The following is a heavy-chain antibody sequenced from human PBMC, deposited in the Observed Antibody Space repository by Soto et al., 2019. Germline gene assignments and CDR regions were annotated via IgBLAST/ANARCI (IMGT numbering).Heavy chain of an antibody. D-gene: IGHD6-6*01. V-gene: IGHV3-23*01. CDR1: GFTFSSYA. CDR2: ISGSGGST. CDR3: ANLGVFAQLVH. J-gene: IGHJ4*02. Sequence: EVQLLESGGGLVQPGGSLRLSCAASGFTFSSYAMSWVRQAPGKGLEWVSDISGSGGSTYYADSVKGRFTISRDNSKNTLYLQVKSLGGDNTAVYECANLGVFAQLVHWGQGTLVTVSS.